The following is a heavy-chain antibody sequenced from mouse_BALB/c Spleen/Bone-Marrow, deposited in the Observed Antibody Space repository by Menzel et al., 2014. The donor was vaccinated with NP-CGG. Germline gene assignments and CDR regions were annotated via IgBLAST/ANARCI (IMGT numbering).Heavy chain of an antibody. CDR2: INPDSSTT. Sequence: EVLLLQSGGGLVQPGGSLKLSCAASGFDFSRYWMSWVRQDPGKGLEWIGEINPDSSTTNYTLSLQDKFIISRDNAKNTLYLQMRKVRSEDTTLFYCALLGYYAYFAFWGAGTTVTVSS. CDR1: GFDFSRYW. D-gene: IGHD2-3*01. V-gene: IGHV4-1*02. J-gene: IGHJ1*01. CDR3: ALLGYYAYFAF.